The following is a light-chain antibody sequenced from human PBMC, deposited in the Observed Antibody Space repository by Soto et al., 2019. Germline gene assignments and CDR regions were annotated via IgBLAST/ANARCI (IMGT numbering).Light chain of an antibody. CDR2: AAT. J-gene: IGKJ3*01. CDR1: QIISNW. V-gene: IGKV1-12*01. CDR3: QQAYSFPFT. Sequence: DIQMTQFPSSVSASVGDSVAITCRASQIISNWVAWYQQKPGTAPRLLIYAATTLNSGVPSRFSGRRSGTDFTLTITDLQPEDFAIYYWQQAYSFPFTFGPGTKVDLK.